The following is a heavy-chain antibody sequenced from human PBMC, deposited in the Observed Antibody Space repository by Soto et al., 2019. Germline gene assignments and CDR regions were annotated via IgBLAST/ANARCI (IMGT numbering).Heavy chain of an antibody. D-gene: IGHD6-13*01. V-gene: IGHV1-8*03. CDR3: AREDPAGSWYSPSDAFDI. Sequence: ASVKVACKASGYTNTIYDVSWVRQANRQGLGWMGWMNPNSGNTGYAQKFQGRVTITADKSTSTAYMELSSLRSEDTAVYYCAREDPAGSWYSPSDAFDIWGQGTMVTVSS. CDR2: MNPNSGNT. J-gene: IGHJ3*02. CDR1: GYTNTIYD.